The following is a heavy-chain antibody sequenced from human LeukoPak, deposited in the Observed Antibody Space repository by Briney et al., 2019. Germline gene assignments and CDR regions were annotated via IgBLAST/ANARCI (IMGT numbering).Heavy chain of an antibody. CDR2: ISYDGSSK. Sequence: GGSLRLSCAASGFTFSSYSIQWVRQAPGKGLEWVAVISYDGSSKYYSDSVKGRFTISRDNSKNTLYLQMNSLRAEDTAVYYCARALRYFDFDYWGQGTLVTVSS. V-gene: IGHV3-30-3*01. CDR3: ARALRYFDFDY. J-gene: IGHJ4*02. CDR1: GFTFSSYS. D-gene: IGHD3-9*01.